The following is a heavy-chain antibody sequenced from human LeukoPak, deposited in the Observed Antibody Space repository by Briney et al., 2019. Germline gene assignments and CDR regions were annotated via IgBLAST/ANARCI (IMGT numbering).Heavy chain of an antibody. Sequence: PGGSLRLSCAASGFAFNTAWMTWVRQAPGKGLEWVGRIKSKADGETTHYTAPVKGRFIISRDDSKNTLHLQMNSLKTEDTAVYYCAADWPGRFSPVDHWGQGTLVTVSS. J-gene: IGHJ4*02. D-gene: IGHD3-10*01. CDR1: GFAFNTAW. CDR2: IKSKADGETT. CDR3: AADWPGRFSPVDH. V-gene: IGHV3-15*01.